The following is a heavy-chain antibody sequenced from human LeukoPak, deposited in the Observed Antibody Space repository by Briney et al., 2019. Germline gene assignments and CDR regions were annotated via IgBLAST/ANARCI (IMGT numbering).Heavy chain of an antibody. CDR1: GDSISRYF. Sequence: PSETLSLTCTVSGDSISRYFWSWIRQPAGKGLEWIGRIYSSGSTNYSPSLKSRAIMSVDTSKNQFSLKLASVTAADTAVYYCARDLSNGLTYSPFDYWGQGTLVTVSS. J-gene: IGHJ4*02. V-gene: IGHV4-4*07. CDR3: ARDLSNGLTYSPFDY. D-gene: IGHD2-8*01. CDR2: IYSSGST.